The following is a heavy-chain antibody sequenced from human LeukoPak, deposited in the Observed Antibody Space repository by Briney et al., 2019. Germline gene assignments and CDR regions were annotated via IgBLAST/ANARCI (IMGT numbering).Heavy chain of an antibody. D-gene: IGHD6-19*01. Sequence: GGSLRLSYAASGFTFDDYGMSWVRQAPGKGLEWVSGINWNGGSTGYADSVKGRFTISRDNAKNSLYLQMNSLRAEDTAVYYCAREQAVAGTVSFDYWGQGTLVTVSS. CDR1: GFTFDDYG. CDR2: INWNGGST. CDR3: AREQAVAGTVSFDY. J-gene: IGHJ4*02. V-gene: IGHV3-20*03.